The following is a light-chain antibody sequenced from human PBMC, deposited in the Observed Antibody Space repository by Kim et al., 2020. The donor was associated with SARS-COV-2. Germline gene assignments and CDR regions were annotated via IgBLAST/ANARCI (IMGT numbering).Light chain of an antibody. CDR3: QQFNSYPYT. Sequence: SASLGDSVTITCRASQDISSYLAWYQQKPRKAPYLLIYAASTMQSGVPSRFIGSGSGTDFTLTISSLQPEDFATYYCQQFNSYPYTLGQGTKLEI. CDR1: QDISSY. CDR2: AAS. J-gene: IGKJ2*01. V-gene: IGKV1-9*01.